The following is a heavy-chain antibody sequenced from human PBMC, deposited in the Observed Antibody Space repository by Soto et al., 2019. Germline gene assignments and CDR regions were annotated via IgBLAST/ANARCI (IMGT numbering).Heavy chain of an antibody. CDR3: ARAMVVDAMSNAFDI. CDR2: IYPGDSDT. J-gene: IGHJ3*02. Sequence: GEALKISCKGSGYSFTSYWIGSVRQMPGKGLEWLGIIYPGDSDTRYSPSFQGQVTISVDKSITTAYLQWSSLKASDTAMYYCARAMVVDAMSNAFDIWGQGTMVTVSS. D-gene: IGHD2-15*01. CDR1: GYSFTSYW. V-gene: IGHV5-51*01.